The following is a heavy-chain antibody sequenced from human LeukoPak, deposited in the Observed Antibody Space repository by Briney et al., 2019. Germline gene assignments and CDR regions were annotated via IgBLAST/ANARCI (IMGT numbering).Heavy chain of an antibody. V-gene: IGHV4-59*01. D-gene: IGHD3-3*01. CDR1: GGSISSYY. J-gene: IGHJ4*02. Sequence: PSETLSLTCTVSGGSISSYYWSWIRQPPGKGLEWIGYIYYSGSTNYNPSLKSRVTMSVDTSKNQFSLKLSSMTAADTAVYYCARVMQYDFWSGYYSVFDYWGQGTLVTVSS. CDR2: IYYSGST. CDR3: ARVMQYDFWSGYYSVFDY.